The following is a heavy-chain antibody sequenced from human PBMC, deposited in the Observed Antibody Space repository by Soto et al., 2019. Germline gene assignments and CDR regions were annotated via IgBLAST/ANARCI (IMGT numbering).Heavy chain of an antibody. V-gene: IGHV1-18*01. CDR2: ISTDKGNT. Sequence: ASVKVSCKTSGYTFTDYGITWVRQAPGQGLEWMGCISTDKGNTKYAQNFQGRVTMTTDTSTSTGYMELRSLRSDDTAVYYCATRSPAFDYWGQGTLVTVSS. CDR1: GYTFTDYG. CDR3: ATRSPAFDY. J-gene: IGHJ4*02.